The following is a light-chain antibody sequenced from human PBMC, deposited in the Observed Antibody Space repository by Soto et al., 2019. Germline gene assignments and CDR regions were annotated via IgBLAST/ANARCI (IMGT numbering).Light chain of an antibody. CDR1: QTVSNTY. CDR2: GAS. V-gene: IGKV3-20*01. J-gene: IGKJ4*01. Sequence: EIVLTQFPGALSLSPGVRVTLSCRASQTVSNTYSAWYQQKSGQSLKFLIYGASNRATGIPDRFSGSGSGTDFTLTISRLEPEDFAVYYCQRYGALPPTFGGGTKVEIK. CDR3: QRYGALPPT.